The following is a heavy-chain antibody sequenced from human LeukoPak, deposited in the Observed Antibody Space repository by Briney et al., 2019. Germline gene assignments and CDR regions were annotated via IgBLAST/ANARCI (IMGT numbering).Heavy chain of an antibody. CDR1: GFTFSSYA. V-gene: IGHV3-23*01. D-gene: IGHD3-3*01. CDR2: ISGSGGST. J-gene: IGHJ4*02. Sequence: GGSLRLSCAASGFTFSSYAMSWVRQAPGKGLEWVSAISGSGGSTYYADSVKGRFTISRDNSKNTLYLQMNSLRAEDTAVYYCAKAPHYDFWSGAKGYWGQGTLVTVSS. CDR3: AKAPHYDFWSGAKGY.